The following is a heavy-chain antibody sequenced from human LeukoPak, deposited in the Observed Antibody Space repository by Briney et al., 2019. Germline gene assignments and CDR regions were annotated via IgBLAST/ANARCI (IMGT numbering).Heavy chain of an antibody. Sequence: PSETLSPTCTVSGGVLYNHYWSWIRQTPGKGLEWIGYIYYNGDTKYNPSLESRVTISRDTSQSQFFLEMTSVTAADTAVYHCARFQMGDIVVPVRQPRPPPPRFFDSWGRGILVTVSS. CDR3: ARFQMGDIVVPVRQPRPPPPRFFDS. CDR2: IYYNGDT. V-gene: IGHV4-59*11. D-gene: IGHD2-2*01. J-gene: IGHJ4*02. CDR1: GGVLYNHY.